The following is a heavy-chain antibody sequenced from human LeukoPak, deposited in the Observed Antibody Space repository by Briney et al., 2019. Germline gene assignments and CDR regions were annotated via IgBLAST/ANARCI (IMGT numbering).Heavy chain of an antibody. CDR1: GYTLTELS. J-gene: IGHJ4*02. CDR2: FDPEDGET. D-gene: IGHD6-19*01. CDR3: AITVYGWTSFDY. V-gene: IGHV1-24*01. Sequence: GASVKVSCKVSGYTLTELSMHWVRQAPGKGLGWMGGFDPEDGETIYAQKFQGRVTMTEDTSTDTAYMELSSLRSEDTAVYYCAITVYGWTSFDYWGQGTLVTVSS.